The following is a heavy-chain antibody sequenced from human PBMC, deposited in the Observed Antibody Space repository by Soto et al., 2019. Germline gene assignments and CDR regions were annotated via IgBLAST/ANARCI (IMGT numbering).Heavy chain of an antibody. CDR2: IIPIFGTA. D-gene: IGHD6-6*01. V-gene: IGHV1-69*06. CDR3: ARIGVEYSSSWGGHLDGMDV. Sequence: QVQLVQSGAEVKKPGSSVKVSCKASGGTFSSYAISWVRQAPGQGLEWMGGIIPIFGTANYAQKFQGRVTITADKSTSTDYRELSSLRSEDTAVYYCARIGVEYSSSWGGHLDGMDVWGQGTTVTVSS. J-gene: IGHJ6*02. CDR1: GGTFSSYA.